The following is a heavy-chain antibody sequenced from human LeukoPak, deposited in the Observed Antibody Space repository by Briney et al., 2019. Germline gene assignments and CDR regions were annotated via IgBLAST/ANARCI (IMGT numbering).Heavy chain of an antibody. CDR1: GYTFTSYG. D-gene: IGHD4-11*01. V-gene: IGHV1-18*01. Sequence: ASVKVSCKASGYTFTSYGIGWVRQAPGQGLEWMGWISAYNGNTNYAQKLQGRVTMTTDTSTSTAYMELRSLRSDDTAVYYCARAYSNPPAYYYYGMDVWGQGTTVTVSS. CDR2: ISAYNGNT. J-gene: IGHJ6*02. CDR3: ARAYSNPPAYYYYGMDV.